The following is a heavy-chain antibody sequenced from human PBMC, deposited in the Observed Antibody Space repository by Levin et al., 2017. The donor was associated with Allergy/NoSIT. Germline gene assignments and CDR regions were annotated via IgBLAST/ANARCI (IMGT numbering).Heavy chain of an antibody. Sequence: SETLSLTCTVSGYSISSGYYWGWIRQPPGKGLEWIGSIYHSGSTYYNPSLKSRVTISVDTSKNQFSLKLSSVTAADTAVYYCARVPNYYDSGYFDLWGRGTLVTVSS. D-gene: IGHD3-22*01. J-gene: IGHJ2*01. CDR3: ARVPNYYDSGYFDL. CDR1: GYSISSGYY. V-gene: IGHV4-38-2*02. CDR2: IYHSGST.